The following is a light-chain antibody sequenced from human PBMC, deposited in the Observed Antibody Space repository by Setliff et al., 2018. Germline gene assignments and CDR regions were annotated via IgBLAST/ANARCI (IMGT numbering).Light chain of an antibody. CDR2: DVS. V-gene: IGLV2-14*01. CDR3: GSYTSINTLLYI. Sequence: LTQPASVSGSPGQSITISCTGTSGDVGGYDYVSWYQQHPGKAPKLMIYDVSNRPSGVSNRFSGSKSGNTASLTISGLQAEDEADYYCGSYTSINTLLYIFGTGTK. J-gene: IGLJ1*01. CDR1: SGDVGGYDY.